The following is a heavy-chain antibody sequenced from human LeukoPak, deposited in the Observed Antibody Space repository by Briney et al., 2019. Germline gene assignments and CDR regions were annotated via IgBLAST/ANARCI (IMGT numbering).Heavy chain of an antibody. D-gene: IGHD3-22*01. V-gene: IGHV4-61*02. CDR2: IYTSGGT. CDR1: GGSISSGSYY. Sequence: SETLSLTCTVSGGSISSGSYYWSCIRQPAGKGLECIGRIYTSGGTNYNPSLKSRVTMSVDTSKNQFSLKLSSVTAADTAVYYCARGSYDSSGYYDYWGQGTLVTVSS. CDR3: ARGSYDSSGYYDY. J-gene: IGHJ4*02.